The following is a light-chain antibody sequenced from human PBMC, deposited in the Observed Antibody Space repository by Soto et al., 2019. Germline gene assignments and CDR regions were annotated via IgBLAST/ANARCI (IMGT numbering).Light chain of an antibody. CDR2: DVS. Sequence: QSALTQPASVSGSPGQSITISCTGTSSDVGGYNYVSWYQQHPGKAPKFMIYDVSNRPSGVSNRFSGSKSGNTASLTISGLQDEDEADDYCSSYTSSSTLYVFGTGTKLTVL. V-gene: IGLV2-14*01. J-gene: IGLJ1*01. CDR1: SSDVGGYNY. CDR3: SSYTSSSTLYV.